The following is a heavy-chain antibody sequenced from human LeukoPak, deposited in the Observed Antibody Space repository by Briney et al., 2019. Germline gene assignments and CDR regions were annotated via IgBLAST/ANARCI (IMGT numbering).Heavy chain of an antibody. CDR3: AKDTGGYYYDSSGYGY. J-gene: IGHJ4*02. CDR2: ISSSSSYI. CDR1: GFTFSSYS. Sequence: GGSLRLSCAASGFTFSSYSMNWVRQAPGKGLEWVSSISSSSSYIYYADSVKGRFTIPRDNAKNSLYLQMNSLRAEDTALYYCAKDTGGYYYDSSGYGYWGQGTLVTVSS. D-gene: IGHD3-22*01. V-gene: IGHV3-21*04.